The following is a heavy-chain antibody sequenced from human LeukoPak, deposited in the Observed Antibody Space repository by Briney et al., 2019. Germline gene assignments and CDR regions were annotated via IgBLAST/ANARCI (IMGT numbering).Heavy chain of an antibody. Sequence: GASVKVSCKASGYTFTGYYMHWVRQAPGQGLEWMGRINPNSGGTNYAQKFQGRVTMTRDTSISTAYMELSRLRSDDTAVYYCARENNWNYVSHLNWFEPWGQGTLVTVSS. J-gene: IGHJ5*02. CDR2: INPNSGGT. CDR3: ARENNWNYVSHLNWFEP. V-gene: IGHV1-2*06. CDR1: GYTFTGYY. D-gene: IGHD1-7*01.